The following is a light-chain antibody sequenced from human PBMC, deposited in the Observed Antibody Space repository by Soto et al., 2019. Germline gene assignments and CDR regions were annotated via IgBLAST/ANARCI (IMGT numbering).Light chain of an antibody. Sequence: EIVLTQSPGTLSLSPGERVNLSCRASQSLFNNYLAWYQHKPGQAPRLLIYGASRRATGIPDKFSGSGSVTDFTLTISRLEPEDFAVYYCQQYSSQPRTFGQGTKLEIK. V-gene: IGKV3-20*01. J-gene: IGKJ2*02. CDR1: QSLFNNY. CDR2: GAS. CDR3: QQYSSQPRT.